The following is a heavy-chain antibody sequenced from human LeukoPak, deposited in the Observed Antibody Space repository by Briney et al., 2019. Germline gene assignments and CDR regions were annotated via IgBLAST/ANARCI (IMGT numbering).Heavy chain of an antibody. CDR2: INTNTGNP. V-gene: IGHV7-4-1*02. D-gene: IGHD2/OR15-2a*01. J-gene: IGHJ5*02. CDR1: GCTFTSYA. CDR3: ARDFSSRHRGWFDP. Sequence: ASVKVSCKASGCTFTSYAMNWVRQAPGQGLEWMGWINTNTGNPTYAQGFTGRFVFSLDTSVSTAYLQISSLKAEDTAVYYCARDFSSRHRGWFDPWGQGTLVTVSS.